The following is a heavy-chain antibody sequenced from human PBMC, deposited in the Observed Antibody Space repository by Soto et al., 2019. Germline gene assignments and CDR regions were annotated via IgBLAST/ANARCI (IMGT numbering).Heavy chain of an antibody. CDR1: GFTLSGYA. V-gene: IGHV3-64*01. CDR2: ISSNGVGT. Sequence: EVQLAESGGGLAQPGGSLRLSCAASGFTLSGYAMDWVRQAPGKGLEYVSGISSNGVGTYYANSVQGRFTISRDNSKKTGYLQMGSLRPEDMAVYYCARSARPDFYYMDVWGKGTTVTVSS. CDR3: ARSARPDFYYMDV. J-gene: IGHJ6*03. D-gene: IGHD6-6*01.